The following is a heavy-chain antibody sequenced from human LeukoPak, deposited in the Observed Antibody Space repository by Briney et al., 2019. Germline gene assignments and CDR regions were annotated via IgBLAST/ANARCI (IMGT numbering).Heavy chain of an antibody. V-gene: IGHV5-51*01. CDR3: ASSSSGSYEWIWFDP. Sequence: GESLKISFKGSGYSFTSYWIGWVRQMPGKGLEWMGIIYPGDSDTRYSPSFQGQVTISADKSISTAYLQWSSLKASDTAMYYCASSSSGSYEWIWFDPWGQGTLVTVSS. CDR1: GYSFTSYW. D-gene: IGHD1-26*01. CDR2: IYPGDSDT. J-gene: IGHJ5*02.